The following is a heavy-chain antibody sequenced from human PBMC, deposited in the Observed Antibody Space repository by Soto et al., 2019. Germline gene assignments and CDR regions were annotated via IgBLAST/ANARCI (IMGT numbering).Heavy chain of an antibody. CDR2: IYYSGST. J-gene: IGHJ6*02. D-gene: IGHD3-3*01. V-gene: IGHV4-31*03. Sequence: PSETLSLTCTVSGGSIGSGGYYWSWIRQHPGKGLEWIGYIYYSGSTYYNQSLKSRVTISVDTSKTQFSLKLSSVTAADTAGYYCARDANYDFWSGRAIYGMDVWGQGTTVTVSS. CDR1: GGSIGSGGYY. CDR3: ARDANYDFWSGRAIYGMDV.